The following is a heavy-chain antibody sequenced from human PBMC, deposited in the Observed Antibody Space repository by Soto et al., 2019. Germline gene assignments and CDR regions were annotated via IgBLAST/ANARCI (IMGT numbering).Heavy chain of an antibody. V-gene: IGHV1-2*04. CDR3: ARDNGSHEGYSSSSVYYYGMDV. D-gene: IGHD6-6*01. J-gene: IGHJ6*02. CDR2: INPNSGGT. CDR1: GYTFTGYY. Sequence: GASVKVSCKASGYTFTGYYMHWVQQAPGQGLEWMGWINPNSGGTNYAQKFQGWVTMTRDTSISTAYMELSRLRSDDTAVYYCARDNGSHEGYSSSSVYYYGMDVWGQGTTVTVSS.